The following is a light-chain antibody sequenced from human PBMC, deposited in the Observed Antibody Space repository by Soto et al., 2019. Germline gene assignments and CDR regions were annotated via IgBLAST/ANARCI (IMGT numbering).Light chain of an antibody. CDR2: KAS. V-gene: IGKV1-5*03. Sequence: DIQMTQSPSTLSASVGDIVTITCRASQSISSWLAWYQQKPGKAPKLLIYKASSLESGVPSRFSGSGSGTEFTLTISSLQPDDFATYYCQQYNSYPATFGQGTKVEIK. CDR1: QSISSW. J-gene: IGKJ1*01. CDR3: QQYNSYPAT.